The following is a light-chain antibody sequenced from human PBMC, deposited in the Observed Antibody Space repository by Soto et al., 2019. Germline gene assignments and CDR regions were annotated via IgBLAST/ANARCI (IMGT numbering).Light chain of an antibody. CDR3: QQYGSSPYT. J-gene: IGKJ2*01. Sequence: EIVLTQSPGTLSLSQGERATLSCRATQSVSRSYLAWYQHKPGQAPRLLIYGASSRATGTPDSFSGSGSGTDFRLTISLLEPEDFAVYYWQQYGSSPYTFVQGTKLEIK. V-gene: IGKV3-20*01. CDR1: QSVSRSY. CDR2: GAS.